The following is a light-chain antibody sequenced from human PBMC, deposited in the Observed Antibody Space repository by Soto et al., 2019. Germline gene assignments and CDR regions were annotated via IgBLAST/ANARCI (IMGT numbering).Light chain of an antibody. J-gene: IGKJ1*01. V-gene: IGKV3-15*01. CDR2: GAS. CDR1: QSVSSN. CDR3: QQYNNWPQT. Sequence: EIVMTQSPATLSVSAGERATLSCRASQSVSSNLAWYQQKPGQAPRLLIYGASTRATGIPARFSGSGSGTEFTLTISSLQSEAFAVYYCQQYNNWPQTFGQGTKVEIK.